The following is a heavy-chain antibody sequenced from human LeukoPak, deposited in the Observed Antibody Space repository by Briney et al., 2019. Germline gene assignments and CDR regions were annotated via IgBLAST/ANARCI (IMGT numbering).Heavy chain of an antibody. J-gene: IGHJ4*02. D-gene: IGHD4-23*01. CDR2: ISSSGSTI. CDR3: ARGRSGNFIDY. Sequence: AGGSLRLSCAASGFTFSSYEMNWVRQAPGKGLEWVSYISSSGSTIFYADSVKGRFTISRDNAKNSLYLQMNSLRAEDTAVYYCARGRSGNFIDYWGQGTLVTVSS. V-gene: IGHV3-48*03. CDR1: GFTFSSYE.